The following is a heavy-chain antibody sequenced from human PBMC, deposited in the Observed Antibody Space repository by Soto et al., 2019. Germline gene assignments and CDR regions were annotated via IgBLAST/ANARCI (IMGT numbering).Heavy chain of an antibody. Sequence: PGESLKISCKGSGYSFTSYWISWVRQMPGKGLEWMGRIDPSDSCTNYSPSFQGHVTISADKSISTAYLQWSSLKASDTAMYYCARQGYDILTGYYNSLGMDVWGQGTTVTVSS. CDR1: GYSFTSYW. D-gene: IGHD3-9*01. V-gene: IGHV5-10-1*01. J-gene: IGHJ6*02. CDR2: IDPSDSCT. CDR3: ARQGYDILTGYYNSLGMDV.